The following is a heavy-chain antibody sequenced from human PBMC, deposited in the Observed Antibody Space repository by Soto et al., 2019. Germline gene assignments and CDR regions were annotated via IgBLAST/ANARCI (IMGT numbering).Heavy chain of an antibody. Sequence: PGGSLRLSCAASGFTFSSYAMHWARQAPGKGLEWVTVISIRGGDEYYAESVRGRFTISIDDSKNTLYLQMDSLRVEDTAVYYCARGTIVARQHLDYWGQGTLVTVSS. CDR2: ISIRGGDE. D-gene: IGHD6-6*01. V-gene: IGHV3-30*03. CDR3: ARGTIVARQHLDY. CDR1: GFTFSSYA. J-gene: IGHJ4*02.